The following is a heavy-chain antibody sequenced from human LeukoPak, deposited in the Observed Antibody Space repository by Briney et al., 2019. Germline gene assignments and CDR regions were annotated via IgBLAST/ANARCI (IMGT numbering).Heavy chain of an antibody. D-gene: IGHD3-10*01. V-gene: IGHV4-39*07. Sequence: PSETLSLTCTVSGGSISGNSYYWGWIRQPPGKGLEWIGALLYSGSTFYNPSLKSRVAISVDTTSGDTSKTQFSLQLSSVTAADTAVYYCVRVNRGSGITWGQGTLVTVSS. J-gene: IGHJ5*02. CDR2: LLYSGST. CDR3: VRVNRGSGIT. CDR1: GGSISGNSYY.